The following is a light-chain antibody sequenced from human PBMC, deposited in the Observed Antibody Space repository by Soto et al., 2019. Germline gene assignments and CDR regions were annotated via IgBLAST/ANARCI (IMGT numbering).Light chain of an antibody. CDR3: QHYNSYSEA. CDR2: AAS. J-gene: IGKJ1*01. CDR1: QGISSY. Sequence: IQLTQSPSSLSASVGDRHTITCRASQGISSYLAWYQQKPGRXPKXXIYAASTLQSGVPSRFSGSGSGTDLTITISRLQPEDCATYYGQHYNSYSEAFGQGTKVDIK. V-gene: IGKV1-9*01.